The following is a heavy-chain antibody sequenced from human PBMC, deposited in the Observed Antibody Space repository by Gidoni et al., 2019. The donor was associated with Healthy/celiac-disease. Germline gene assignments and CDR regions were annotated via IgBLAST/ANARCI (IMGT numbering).Heavy chain of an antibody. Sequence: EVQLVESGGGLVKPGGSLRLSCAASGFTFSSYSMNWVRQAPGKGLEWVSSISSSSSYIYYADSVKGRFTISRDNAKNSLYLQMNSLRAEDTAVYYCARGLAYCGGDCPDYGMDVWGQGTTVTVSS. D-gene: IGHD2-21*01. V-gene: IGHV3-21*01. CDR1: GFTFSSYS. J-gene: IGHJ6*02. CDR3: ARGLAYCGGDCPDYGMDV. CDR2: ISSSSSYI.